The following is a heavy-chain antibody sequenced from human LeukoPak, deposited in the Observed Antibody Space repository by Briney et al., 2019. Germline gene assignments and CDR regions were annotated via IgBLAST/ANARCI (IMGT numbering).Heavy chain of an antibody. CDR1: GYTFTSYD. D-gene: IGHD5-18*01. CDR3: ARAEVDTAMVSNYYMDV. J-gene: IGHJ6*03. Sequence: CASVKVSCKASGYTFTSYDINWVRQATGQGLEWMGWMNPNSGNTGYAQKFQGRVTITRNTSIAYMELSGLRSEDTAVYYCARAEVDTAMVSNYYMDVWGKGTTVTVSS. CDR2: MNPNSGNT. V-gene: IGHV1-8*03.